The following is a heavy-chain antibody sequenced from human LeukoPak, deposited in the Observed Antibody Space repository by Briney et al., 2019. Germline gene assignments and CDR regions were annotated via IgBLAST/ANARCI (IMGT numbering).Heavy chain of an antibody. CDR3: ARDLPGNQLWFGELTGPPLYNWFDP. Sequence: PSETLSLTCTVSGGSISSYYWSWIRQPAGKGLEWIGRIYISGSGSTNYNPSLKSRVTMSVDTSKNQFSLKLSSVTAADTAVYYCARDLPGNQLWFGELTGPPLYNWFDPWGQGTLVTVSS. J-gene: IGHJ5*02. CDR2: IYISGSGST. CDR1: GGSISSYY. V-gene: IGHV4-4*07. D-gene: IGHD3-10*01.